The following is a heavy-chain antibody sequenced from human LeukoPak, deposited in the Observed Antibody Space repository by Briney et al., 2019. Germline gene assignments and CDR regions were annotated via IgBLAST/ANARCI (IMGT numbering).Heavy chain of an antibody. J-gene: IGHJ4*02. CDR1: GFTFSTYW. Sequence: GRSLRLSCAASGFTFSTYWMHWVRQAPGKGLVWVSRINSDGSSTTYADSVKGRFTISRDNAKNTLYLQMNSLRAEDTAVYYCARDYTVTTDTIDYWGQGTLVTVSS. CDR2: INSDGSST. V-gene: IGHV3-74*01. CDR3: ARDYTVTTDTIDY. D-gene: IGHD4-17*01.